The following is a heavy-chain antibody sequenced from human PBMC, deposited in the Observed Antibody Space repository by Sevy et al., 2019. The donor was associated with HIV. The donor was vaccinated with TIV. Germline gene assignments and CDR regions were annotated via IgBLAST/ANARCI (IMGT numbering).Heavy chain of an antibody. CDR1: GFTIRTYG. CDR2: ISHDGSHK. V-gene: IGHV3-30*18. J-gene: IGHJ6*02. Sequence: GGSLRLSCVASGFTIRTYGIHWVRQAPGKGLEWVAVISHDGSHKYNADSGKGRLIISRENSKKALYLQMSSLRVEDSAVYYCAKDLRRNLLYNDLGSGSSGMDVWGQGTTVTVSS. CDR3: AKDLRRNLLYNDLGSGSSGMDV. D-gene: IGHD3-3*01.